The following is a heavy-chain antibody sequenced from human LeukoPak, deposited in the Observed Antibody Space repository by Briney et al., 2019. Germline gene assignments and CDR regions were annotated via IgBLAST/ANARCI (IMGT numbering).Heavy chain of an antibody. J-gene: IGHJ4*02. CDR3: ARDHTSSWYRGFDY. V-gene: IGHV4-61*01. Sequence: PSETLSLTCTVSGGSVSSGSYYCSWIRQPPGKGLEWIGYIYDSGSTNYNPSLKSRVTISVDTSKNQFSLKLSSVTAADTAVYYCARDHTSSWYRGFDYWGQGTLVTVSS. CDR1: GGSVSSGSYY. CDR2: IYDSGST. D-gene: IGHD6-13*01.